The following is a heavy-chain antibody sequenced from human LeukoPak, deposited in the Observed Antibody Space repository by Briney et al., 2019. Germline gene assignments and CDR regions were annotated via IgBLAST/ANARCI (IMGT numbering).Heavy chain of an antibody. Sequence: ASVKVSCKASVYTFTSYDINWVRQATGQGLEWMGWMNPNSGNTGYAQKFQGRVTITRNTSISTAYMELSSLRSEDTAVYYCARSPWGYCSSTSCKDNWFDPWGQGTLVTVSS. CDR2: MNPNSGNT. J-gene: IGHJ5*02. CDR1: VYTFTSYD. CDR3: ARSPWGYCSSTSCKDNWFDP. D-gene: IGHD2-2*01. V-gene: IGHV1-8*03.